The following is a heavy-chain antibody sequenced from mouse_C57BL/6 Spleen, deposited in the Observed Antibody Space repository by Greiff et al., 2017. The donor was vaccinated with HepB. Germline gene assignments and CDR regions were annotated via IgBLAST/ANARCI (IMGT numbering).Heavy chain of an antibody. CDR3: ARSGGSSYDWFAY. Sequence: QVQLQQSGAELVKPGASVKLSCKASGYTFTSYWMQWVKQRPGQGLEWIGEIDPSDSYTNYNQKFKGKATLTVDTSSSTAYMQLSSLTSEDSAVYYCARSGGSSYDWFAYWGQGTLVTVSA. CDR1: GYTFTSYW. CDR2: IDPSDSYT. D-gene: IGHD1-1*01. V-gene: IGHV1-50*01. J-gene: IGHJ3*01.